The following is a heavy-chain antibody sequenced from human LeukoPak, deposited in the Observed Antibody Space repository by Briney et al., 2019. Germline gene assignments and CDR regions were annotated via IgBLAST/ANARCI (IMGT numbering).Heavy chain of an antibody. CDR1: GFTFSGYG. CDR2: ISDDGSTK. J-gene: IGHJ4*02. CDR3: AKPRPDSSIDY. Sequence: GGSLRLACAASGFTFSGYGMHWVRQAPGKGLEWVTIISDDGSTKYYVDSVKGRFTISRDNSKSTLYLQMNSLRAEDTAVYYCAKPRPDSSIDYWGQGSLVIVSS. V-gene: IGHV3-30*18. D-gene: IGHD6-6*01.